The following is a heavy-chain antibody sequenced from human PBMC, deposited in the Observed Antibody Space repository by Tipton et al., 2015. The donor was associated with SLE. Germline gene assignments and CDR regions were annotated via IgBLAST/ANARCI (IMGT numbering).Heavy chain of an antibody. CDR1: GGSITTYY. CDR3: ARGTPFMEWERNWFAP. V-gene: IGHV4-59*01. Sequence: TLSLTCSVSGGSITTYYWSWIRQPPGKGLEWIGYIYYSGSTYYNPSLKSRVTMSIDTSKNQFSLNLSSVTAADTAIYYCARGTPFMEWERNWFAPWGQGTLVTVSS. J-gene: IGHJ5*02. D-gene: IGHD3-3*01. CDR2: IYYSGST.